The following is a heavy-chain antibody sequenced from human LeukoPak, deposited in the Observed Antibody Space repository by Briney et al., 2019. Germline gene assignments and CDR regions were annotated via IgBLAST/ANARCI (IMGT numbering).Heavy chain of an antibody. CDR2: IYNRGST. D-gene: IGHD3-3*01. V-gene: IGHV4-59*12. Sequence: SETLSLTCTVSSGSISNFYWVWIRQPPGRGLEWIGYIYNRGSTNYNPSLKSRVTISVDTSKNQFSLKLSSVTAADTAVYYCARGFRITIFGVVIYNWFDPWGQGTLVTVSS. CDR3: ARGFRITIFGVVIYNWFDP. J-gene: IGHJ5*02. CDR1: SGSISNFY.